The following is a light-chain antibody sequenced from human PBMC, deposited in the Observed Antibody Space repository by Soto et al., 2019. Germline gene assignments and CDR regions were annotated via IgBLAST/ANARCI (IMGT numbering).Light chain of an antibody. CDR3: AAWDDSLSGFV. V-gene: IGLV1-47*01. CDR2: RNN. Sequence: QSVLTQPPSASGTPEQRVTISCSGSSSNIGSNYVYWYQHLPGMAPKLLVYRNNQRPSGVPDRFSGSKSGTSAPLAISGLRSEDEADYYCAAWDDSLSGFVFGTGTKVTVL. CDR1: SSNIGSNY. J-gene: IGLJ1*01.